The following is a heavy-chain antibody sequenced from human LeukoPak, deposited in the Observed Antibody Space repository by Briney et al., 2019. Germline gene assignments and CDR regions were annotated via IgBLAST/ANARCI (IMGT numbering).Heavy chain of an antibody. CDR1: GFTFSSYA. D-gene: IGHD4-23*01. CDR3: ARGHNYGGNSGVDY. J-gene: IGHJ4*02. Sequence: GGSLRLSCAASGFTFSSYAMHWVRQAPGKGLEYVSAISSNGGSTYYANSVKGRFTISRDNSKNTLYLQMGSLRAEDMAVYYCARGHNYGGNSGVDYWGQGTLVTVSS. V-gene: IGHV3-64*01. CDR2: ISSNGGST.